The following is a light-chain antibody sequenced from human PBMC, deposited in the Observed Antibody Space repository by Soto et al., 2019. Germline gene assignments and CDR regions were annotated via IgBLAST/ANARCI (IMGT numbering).Light chain of an antibody. V-gene: IGLV1-51*01. Sequence: QSVLTQPPSVSAAAGQKGTISCSGSNSNIGNNYVSWYQQVPGAAPKLVIYDNYKRPSGVPDRFSASKSGTSATLGITGLQTGDEAVYYCAAWDNSLSGVIFGGGTKLTVL. CDR2: DNY. CDR3: AAWDNSLSGVI. CDR1: NSNIGNNY. J-gene: IGLJ2*01.